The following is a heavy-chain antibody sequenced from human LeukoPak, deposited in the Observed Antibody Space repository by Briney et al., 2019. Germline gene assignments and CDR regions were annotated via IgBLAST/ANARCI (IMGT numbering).Heavy chain of an antibody. CDR1: GFTFSTYG. J-gene: IGHJ4*02. Sequence: GGSLRLSCAASGFTFSTYGMNWVRQAPGKGLGWVSAISGRDGNTYYADSVKGRFTISRDNSKNTLYLQMNSLRAEDTAVYYCAKAGGNRIFDYWGQGALVTVSS. CDR2: ISGRDGNT. CDR3: AKAGGNRIFDY. V-gene: IGHV3-23*01. D-gene: IGHD4-23*01.